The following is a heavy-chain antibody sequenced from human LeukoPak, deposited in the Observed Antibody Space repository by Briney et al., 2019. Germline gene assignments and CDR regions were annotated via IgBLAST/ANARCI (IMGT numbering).Heavy chain of an antibody. CDR1: GYTFTSYG. CDR3: AREYSPDIVVVVAAVVPFDI. Sequence: ASVKVSCKASGYTFTSYGISWVRQAPGQGLEWMGWISAYNGNTNYAQKLQGRVTMTTDTSTSTAYMELRSLRSDDTAVYYCAREYSPDIVVVVAAVVPFDIWGQGTMVTVSS. V-gene: IGHV1-18*01. J-gene: IGHJ3*02. D-gene: IGHD2-15*01. CDR2: ISAYNGNT.